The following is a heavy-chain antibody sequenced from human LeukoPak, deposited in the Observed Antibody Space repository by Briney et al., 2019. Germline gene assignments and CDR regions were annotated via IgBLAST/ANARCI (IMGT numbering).Heavy chain of an antibody. CDR1: GGTFSSYA. Sequence: ASVKVSCKASGGTFSSYAISWVRQAPGQGLEWMGWINPNSGGTNYAQKFQGWVTMTRDTSISTAYMELSRLRSDDTAVYCCARGFKAGSGADAFDIWGQGTMVTVSS. CDR2: INPNSGGT. D-gene: IGHD6-19*01. V-gene: IGHV1-2*04. CDR3: ARGFKAGSGADAFDI. J-gene: IGHJ3*02.